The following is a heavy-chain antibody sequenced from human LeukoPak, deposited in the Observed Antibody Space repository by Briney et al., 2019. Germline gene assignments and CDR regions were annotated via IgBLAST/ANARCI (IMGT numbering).Heavy chain of an antibody. CDR1: GFTFSSYW. Sequence: VGSLRPSCAASGFTFSSYWMLCVRHSPGKGVVWVSRINSDGSSTSYADSVKGRFTISSDNAKNTLYLQMNSLRAEDTAVYYCARDSGSYYVYWGQGTLVTVSS. V-gene: IGHV3-74*01. D-gene: IGHD1-26*01. CDR3: ARDSGSYYVY. CDR2: INSDGSST. J-gene: IGHJ4*02.